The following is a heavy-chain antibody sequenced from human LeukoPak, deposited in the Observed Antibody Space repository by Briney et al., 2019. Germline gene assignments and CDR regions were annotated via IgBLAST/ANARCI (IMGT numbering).Heavy chain of an antibody. J-gene: IGHJ4*02. CDR2: IYYSGST. Sequence: SQTLSLTCTVSGVSISSGVYYWSWIRQPPGKGLEWIGYIYYSGSTYYNPSLKSRVTISVDTSKNQFSLKLSSVTAADTAVYYCARVGSSWDLVFDYWGQGTLVTVSS. CDR1: GVSISSGVYY. CDR3: ARVGSSWDLVFDY. D-gene: IGHD6-13*01. V-gene: IGHV4-30-4*01.